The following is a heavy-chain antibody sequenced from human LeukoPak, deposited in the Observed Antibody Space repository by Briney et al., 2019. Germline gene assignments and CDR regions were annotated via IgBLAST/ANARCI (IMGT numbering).Heavy chain of an antibody. CDR3: ARDAGRYFDWLGY. CDR1: GFTFSSYW. Sequence: GGSLRLSCAASGFTFSSYWMHWVRQVPGKGLVWVSRINSGGSSTSHADSVKGRFTISRDNAKNTLYLQMNSLRAEDTAVYYCARDAGRYFDWLGYWGQGTLVTVSS. CDR2: INSGGSST. D-gene: IGHD3-9*01. J-gene: IGHJ4*02. V-gene: IGHV3-74*01.